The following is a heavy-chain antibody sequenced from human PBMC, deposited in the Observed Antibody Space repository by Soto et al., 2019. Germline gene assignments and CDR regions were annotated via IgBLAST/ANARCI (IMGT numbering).Heavy chain of an antibody. CDR2: LSGSGTST. V-gene: IGHV3-23*01. Sequence: VSLRLSCAASGFSFVNYAMNWVRQAPGKGLEWVSGLSGSGTSTYYADSVKGRFTISRDNSRDTLFLQMNGLTADDTAVYYCAKATTNGGWFNPFDSWGQGALVTVSS. CDR3: AKATTNGGWFNPFDS. D-gene: IGHD6-19*01. CDR1: GFSFVNYA. J-gene: IGHJ4*02.